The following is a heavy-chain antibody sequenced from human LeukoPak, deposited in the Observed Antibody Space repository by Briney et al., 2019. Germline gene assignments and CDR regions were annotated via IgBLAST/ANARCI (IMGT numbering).Heavy chain of an antibody. CDR3: ARHGYYFDY. CDR1: GGSISSYY. J-gene: IGHJ4*02. Sequence: PSETLSLTCTVSGGSISSYYWSWIRQPPGKALEWIGYIYSSGSTNYNPSLKSRLTISVDTSKNQFSLKLSSVTAADTAVYYCARHGYYFDYWGRGTLVTVSS. V-gene: IGHV4-59*08. CDR2: IYSSGST.